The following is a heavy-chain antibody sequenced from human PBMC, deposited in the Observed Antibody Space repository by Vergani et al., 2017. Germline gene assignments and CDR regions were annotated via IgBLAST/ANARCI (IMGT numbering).Heavy chain of an antibody. CDR2: MYHSGST. J-gene: IGHJ5*02. CDR3: GRVADFYGLGSRLLDL. D-gene: IGHD3-10*01. V-gene: IGHV4-61*01. CDR1: GGSISSSSYY. Sequence: QLQLQESGPGLVKPSETLSLTCTVSGGSISSSSYYWSWIRQPPGKELEWIGYMYHSGSTNYNPSLETRVTISGDTSKNQFSLKLNSVTAADTAVYYCGRVADFYGLGSRLLDLWGQGILVTVSS.